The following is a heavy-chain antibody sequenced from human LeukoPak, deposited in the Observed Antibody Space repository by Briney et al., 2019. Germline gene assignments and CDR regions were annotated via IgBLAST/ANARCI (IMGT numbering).Heavy chain of an antibody. D-gene: IGHD1-7*01. J-gene: IGHJ4*02. CDR3: ARGLNLYNWNYFAGV. CDR2: IYYSGGT. Sequence: KPSETLSLTCTVSGGSISSYYWSWIRQPPGKGLEWIGYIYYSGGTNYNPSLKSRVTISVDTSKNQFSLKLTSVTAADTAVYYCARGLNLYNWNYFAGVWGQGTLVTVSS. CDR1: GGSISSYY. V-gene: IGHV4-59*01.